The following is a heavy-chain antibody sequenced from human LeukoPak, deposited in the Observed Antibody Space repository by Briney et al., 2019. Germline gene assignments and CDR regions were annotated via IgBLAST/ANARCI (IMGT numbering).Heavy chain of an antibody. CDR2: IDNDGNGI. D-gene: IGHD3-3*01. V-gene: IGHV3-74*01. CDR3: ATGGGWEPSSGVVTHIDV. J-gene: IGHJ6*03. CDR1: GLMLSGYW. Sequence: PGGSLRLSCAASGLMLSGYWMHWVRHGQEKGLELVSRIDNDGNGIIYADSVKGRFTTSRDNAKNTLYMQMSSLRVEDTAVYYCATGGGWEPSSGVVTHIDVWGKGTTVTVSS.